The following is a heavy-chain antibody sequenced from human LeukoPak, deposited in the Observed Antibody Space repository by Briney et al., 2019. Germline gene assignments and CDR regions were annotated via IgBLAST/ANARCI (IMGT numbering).Heavy chain of an antibody. CDR3: VQEGPRGLAFDI. CDR2: ISSSCSTI. J-gene: IGHJ3*02. Sequence: GGSLRLSCAASGFTFSDYYMSWIRQAPGKGLEWVSYISSSCSTIYYADSVKGRFAISRDNSKNTLYLQMNSLRAEDTAVYYCVQEGPRGLAFDIWGQGTKVTVSS. V-gene: IGHV3-11*01. CDR1: GFTFSDYY.